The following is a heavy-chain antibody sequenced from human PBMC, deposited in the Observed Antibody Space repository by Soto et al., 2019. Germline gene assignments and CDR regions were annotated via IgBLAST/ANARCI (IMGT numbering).Heavy chain of an antibody. V-gene: IGHV3-21*01. Sequence: EVQLVESGGGLVKPGGSLRLSCAASGFTFSSYSMNWVRQAPGKGLEWVSSISSSSSYIYYADSVKGRFTISRDNAKNSLYLQMNSLRAEDTAVYYCARGLVLRFLEWLSPLVDWGQGTLVTVSS. CDR3: ARGLVLRFLEWLSPLVD. J-gene: IGHJ4*02. CDR1: GFTFSSYS. D-gene: IGHD3-3*01. CDR2: ISSSSSYI.